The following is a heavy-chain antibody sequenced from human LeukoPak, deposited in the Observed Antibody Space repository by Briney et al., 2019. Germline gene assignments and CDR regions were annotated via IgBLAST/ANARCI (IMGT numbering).Heavy chain of an antibody. J-gene: IGHJ4*02. CDR3: TRLAPGSSRDY. CDR1: GFNFRIHD. CDR2: IKNDGGDT. Sequence: PGGSLRLSCAASGFNFRIHDMSWVRQSPGKGLEWVATIKNDGGDTLYADSVKGRLTSSRDDAKSSLFLQFHSLRVDDTAVYYCTRLAPGSSRDYWGQGTLVTVSP. V-gene: IGHV3-7*01. D-gene: IGHD2-15*01.